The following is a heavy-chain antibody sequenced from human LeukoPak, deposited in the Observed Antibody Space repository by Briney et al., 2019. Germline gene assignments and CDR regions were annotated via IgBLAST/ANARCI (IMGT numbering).Heavy chain of an antibody. Sequence: PGGSLRLSCAASGFTFSSYAMSWVRQAPGKGLEWVSAISGSGGSTYYADSVKGRFAISRDNSKNTLYLQMNSLRAEDTAVYYCAKEGQRNSGSYYVYWGQGTLVTVSS. CDR3: AKEGQRNSGSYYVY. V-gene: IGHV3-23*01. D-gene: IGHD3-10*01. J-gene: IGHJ4*02. CDR2: ISGSGGST. CDR1: GFTFSSYA.